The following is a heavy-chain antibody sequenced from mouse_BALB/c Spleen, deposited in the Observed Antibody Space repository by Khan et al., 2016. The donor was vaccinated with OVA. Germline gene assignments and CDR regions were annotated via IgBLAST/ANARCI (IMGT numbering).Heavy chain of an antibody. CDR1: GYTFTSYW. CDR2: IYPGNTDT. Sequence: EVQLQESGTVLARPGASVKMSCKASGYTFTSYWMHWVKQRPGQGLEWIGDIYPGNTDTNYNQKFKGKAKLNAVTSTSTAYMELRSLTNEDSAVYYCTRRNWDVAWFAYWGQGTLVTVSA. D-gene: IGHD4-1*01. J-gene: IGHJ3*01. V-gene: IGHV1-5*01. CDR3: TRRNWDVAWFAY.